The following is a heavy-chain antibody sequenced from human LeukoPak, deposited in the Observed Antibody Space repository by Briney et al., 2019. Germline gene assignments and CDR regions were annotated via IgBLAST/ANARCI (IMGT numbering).Heavy chain of an antibody. D-gene: IGHD2-8*01. Sequence: GGSLRLSCAASGFTFSSYWMSWVRQAPGKGLEWAANIKEDGTHKYYVGSVRGRFTISRDNAKNSLYLQMNSLRAEDTAIYYCAREARGTRAAFDVWGQGTMVIVFS. V-gene: IGHV3-7*01. J-gene: IGHJ3*01. CDR2: IKEDGTHK. CDR3: AREARGTRAAFDV. CDR1: GFTFSSYW.